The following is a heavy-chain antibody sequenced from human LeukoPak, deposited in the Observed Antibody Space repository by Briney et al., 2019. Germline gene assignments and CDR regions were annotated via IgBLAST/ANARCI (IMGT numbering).Heavy chain of an antibody. CDR2: IYPGDSNT. CDR3: ARSRGYNYHFDY. D-gene: IGHD5-18*01. Sequence: GESLKVSCKGSGYSFICYWIGWVRQMPGKGLEWMGIIYPGDSNTRYSPSFQGQVTISADKSISTAYLQWSSLKASDTAMYYCARSRGYNYHFDYWGQGTLVTVSS. J-gene: IGHJ4*02. CDR1: GYSFICYW. V-gene: IGHV5-51*01.